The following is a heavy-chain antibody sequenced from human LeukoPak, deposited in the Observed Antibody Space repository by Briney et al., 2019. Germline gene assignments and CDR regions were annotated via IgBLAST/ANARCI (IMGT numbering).Heavy chain of an antibody. Sequence: QPGGSLRLSCSASGFTFSTYPMHWVRQAPGKGLEYVSTVSDNGLITYYADSVKGRFTISRDNSKNTLYLQMGSLRAEDMAVYYCARARADIANSRAFDIWGQGTMVTVSS. CDR3: ARARADIANSRAFDI. V-gene: IGHV3-64*02. CDR1: GFTFSTYP. J-gene: IGHJ3*02. CDR2: VSDNGLIT. D-gene: IGHD2-15*01.